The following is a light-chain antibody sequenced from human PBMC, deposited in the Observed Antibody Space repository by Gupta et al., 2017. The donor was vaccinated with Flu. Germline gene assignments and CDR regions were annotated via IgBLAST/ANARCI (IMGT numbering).Light chain of an antibody. CDR2: ANN. V-gene: IGLV1-40*01. CDR3: QSYDSSLSAYV. J-gene: IGLJ1*01. Sequence: QSVLTQPPSVSGAPGQRVTIACTGGGANIGAGYDVQWYQQLPGTAPKLLIYANNDRPSGVPDRFSGSKSDISASLAITGLQSGDEADYYCQSYDSSLSAYVFGTGTKVTVL. CDR1: GANIGAGYD.